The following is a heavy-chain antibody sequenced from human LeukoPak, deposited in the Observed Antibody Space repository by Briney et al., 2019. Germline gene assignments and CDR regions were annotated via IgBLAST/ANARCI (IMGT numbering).Heavy chain of an antibody. D-gene: IGHD7-27*01. CDR1: GGSISSYY. CDR3: ARSLTYYYYGMDV. V-gene: IGHV4-59*08. CDR2: IYYSGST. Sequence: SETLSLTCTVSGGSISSYYWSWIRQPPGKGLKWIGYIYYSGSTNYNPSLKSRVTISVDTSKNQFSLKLSSVTAADTAVYYCARSLTYYYYGMDVWGQGTTVTVSS. J-gene: IGHJ6*02.